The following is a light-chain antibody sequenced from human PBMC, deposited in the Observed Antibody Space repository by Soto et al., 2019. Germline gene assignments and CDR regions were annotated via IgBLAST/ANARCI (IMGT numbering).Light chain of an antibody. CDR2: EVS. V-gene: IGLV2-23*02. Sequence: HSALTQPASVSGSPGQSITISCTGTSRDVGSYKLVSWYQPHPGKAPKLMISEVSKRPSGISDRFSGSKSGSTASLTISGLQAEDEADYYCCSYAGTSTHTVFGGGTQLTVL. J-gene: IGLJ7*01. CDR1: SRDVGSYKL. CDR3: CSYAGTSTHTV.